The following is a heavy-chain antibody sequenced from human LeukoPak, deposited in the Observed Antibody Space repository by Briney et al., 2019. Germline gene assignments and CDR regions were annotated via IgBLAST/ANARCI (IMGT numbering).Heavy chain of an antibody. CDR3: GTMVRGDHFDD. CDR1: GFTFTSYA. V-gene: IGHV3-7*01. D-gene: IGHD3-10*01. CDR2: INQDGSEK. Sequence: GGSLRLSCAASGFTFTSYAMSWVRQAPGKGLEWVANINQDGSEKYYVDSVKGRFTISRDNAKNSLYLQMNSLRAEDTAVYCAGTMVRGDHFDDWGQGTLVTVSS. J-gene: IGHJ4*02.